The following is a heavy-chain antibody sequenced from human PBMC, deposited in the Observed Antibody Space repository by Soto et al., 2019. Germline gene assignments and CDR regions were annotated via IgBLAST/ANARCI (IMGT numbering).Heavy chain of an antibody. Sequence: ASVKVSCKASGYSFTSYYRHWVRQAPGQGLEWMGIIHPNSGSTKYAQIFQGRVTMTRDTSTSTVYMDLSGLRSDDTAVYYCVRDTRSDSNWFDPWGQGTQVTVSS. CDR2: IHPNSGST. V-gene: IGHV1-46*03. CDR3: VRDTRSDSNWFDP. J-gene: IGHJ5*02. CDR1: GYSFTSYY. D-gene: IGHD2-21*02.